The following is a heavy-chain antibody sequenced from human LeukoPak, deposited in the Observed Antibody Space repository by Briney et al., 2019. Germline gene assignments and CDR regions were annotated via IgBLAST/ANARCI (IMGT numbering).Heavy chain of an antibody. CDR2: INPNSGGT. J-gene: IGHJ5*02. V-gene: IGHV1-2*02. D-gene: IGHD3-10*01. CDR3: ARGGSGSYFSWLDP. CDR1: GYTFTSYG. Sequence: GASVKVSCKASGYTFTSYGISWVRQAPGQGLECVGWINPNSGGTNYAQKFQGRATMTRDTSISTAYMELSRLRSDDTAVYYCARGGSGSYFSWLDPWGQGTLVTVSS.